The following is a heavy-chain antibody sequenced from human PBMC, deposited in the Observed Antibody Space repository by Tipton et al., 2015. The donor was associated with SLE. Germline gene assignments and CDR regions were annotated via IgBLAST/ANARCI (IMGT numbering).Heavy chain of an antibody. CDR3: ATYDFWSSLPNSGG. Sequence: TLSLTCTVSGGSISSSDNYWGWVRQPPGKGPEYLGTIFYSGITYYNPSLKSRVTISIDTSMNQFSLRLSSVTAADTAVYFCATYDFWSSLPNSGGWGQGTLVIVSS. V-gene: IGHV4-39*07. CDR2: IFYSGIT. D-gene: IGHD3/OR15-3a*01. J-gene: IGHJ4*02. CDR1: GGSISSSDNY.